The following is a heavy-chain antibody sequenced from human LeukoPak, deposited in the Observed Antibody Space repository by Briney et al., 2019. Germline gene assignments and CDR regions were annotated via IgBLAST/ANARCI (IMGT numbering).Heavy chain of an antibody. Sequence: NPSETLSLTCTASGGSISSSSYYWGWIRQPPGKGLEWIGSIYYSGSTYYNPSLKSRVTISVDTSKNQFSLKLSSVTAADTAVYYCAKHSLCLTYYDFWSGYYSPCYMDVWGKGTTVTVSS. CDR1: GGSISSSSYY. J-gene: IGHJ6*03. V-gene: IGHV4-39*01. CDR3: AKHSLCLTYYDFWSGYYSPCYMDV. D-gene: IGHD3-3*01. CDR2: IYYSGST.